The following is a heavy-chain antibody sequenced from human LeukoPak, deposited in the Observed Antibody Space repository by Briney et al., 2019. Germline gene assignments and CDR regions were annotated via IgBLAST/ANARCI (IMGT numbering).Heavy chain of an antibody. CDR2: IYPGDSDT. V-gene: IGHV5-51*01. Sequence: GESLKISCKGSGYTFSSYWIGWVRQMPGKGLEWMGIIYPGDSDTRYSPSLQGQVTISVDTSIGTAYLQWSSLKASDTAMYYCARRIGLRSSDIWGQGTMVTVSS. CDR3: ARRIGLRSSDI. D-gene: IGHD1-26*01. CDR1: GYTFSSYW. J-gene: IGHJ3*02.